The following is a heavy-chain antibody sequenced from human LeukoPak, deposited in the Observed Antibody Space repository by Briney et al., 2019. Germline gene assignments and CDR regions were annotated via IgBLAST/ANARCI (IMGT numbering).Heavy chain of an antibody. J-gene: IGHJ4*02. D-gene: IGHD1-7*01. Sequence: PSQTLSLTCTVSGGSISTGGYYWSWIRQPPGKGLEWIGYIYYSGSTYYNPSLKSRVTISVDTSKNQFSLKLTSVTAADTAVYHCGRYRSAGTEGIGIDYWGQGILVTVSS. CDR3: GRYRSAGTEGIGIDY. V-gene: IGHV4-30-4*01. CDR1: GGSISTGGYY. CDR2: IYYSGST.